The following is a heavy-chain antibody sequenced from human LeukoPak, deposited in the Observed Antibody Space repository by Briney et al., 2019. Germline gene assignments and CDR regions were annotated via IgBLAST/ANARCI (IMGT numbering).Heavy chain of an antibody. CDR2: IKQDGSEK. Sequence: GGSLRLSCAASGFTFSSYWMSWVRQAPGKGLEWVANIKQDGSEKYYVDSVKGRFTISRDNAKNSLYLQMNSLRAEDTAVYYCARSQPGGRGYFDWFDAKYYFDYWGQGALVTVSS. CDR3: ARSQPGGRGYFDWFDAKYYFDY. J-gene: IGHJ4*02. V-gene: IGHV3-7*01. CDR1: GFTFSSYW. D-gene: IGHD3-9*01.